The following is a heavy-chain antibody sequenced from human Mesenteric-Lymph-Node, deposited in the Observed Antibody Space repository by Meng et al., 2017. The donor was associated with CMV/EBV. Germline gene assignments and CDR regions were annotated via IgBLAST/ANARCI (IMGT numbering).Heavy chain of an antibody. V-gene: IGHV4-34*01. CDR2: INHSGST. CDR3: ARGSSYDILTGYFDY. J-gene: IGHJ4*02. D-gene: IGHD3-9*01. CDR1: GGSFSGYY. Sequence: QGQSPQWGAGLLGPSETLSVTCAVYGGSFSGYYWNWIRQSPEKGLEWIGEINHSGSTTYNPSFTSRIIISVDTSTNQISLNMSSVTAADTAVYYCARGSSYDILTGYFDYWGQGALVTVSS.